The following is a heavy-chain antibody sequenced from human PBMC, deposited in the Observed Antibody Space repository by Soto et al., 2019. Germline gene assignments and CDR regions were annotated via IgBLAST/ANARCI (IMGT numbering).Heavy chain of an antibody. V-gene: IGHV1-18*04. Sequence: ASVKVSCKASGYTFTGYYMHWVRQAPGQGLEWMGWISAYSGNINYAQKFQDRVTMTTDTSTSTAYMELRSLRSDDTAVYYCARDCSGATCSFNYWGQGTLVTVSS. CDR3: ARDCSGATCSFNY. J-gene: IGHJ4*02. CDR1: GYTFTGYY. D-gene: IGHD2-15*01. CDR2: ISAYSGNI.